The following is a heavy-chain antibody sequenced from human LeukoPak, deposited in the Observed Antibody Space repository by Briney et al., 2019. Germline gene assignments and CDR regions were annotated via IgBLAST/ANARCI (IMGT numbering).Heavy chain of an antibody. CDR2: INPNSGGA. CDR1: GYTFTGYY. V-gene: IGHV1-2*02. CDR3: ARDYYDSSGYSRFDP. J-gene: IGHJ5*02. D-gene: IGHD3-22*01. Sequence: ASVKVSCKASGYTFTGYYMHWVRQAPGQGLEWMGWINPNSGGADYAQKFQGRVTMTRDTSISTAYMEVSRLRSDDTAVYYCARDYYDSSGYSRFDPWGQGTLVTVSS.